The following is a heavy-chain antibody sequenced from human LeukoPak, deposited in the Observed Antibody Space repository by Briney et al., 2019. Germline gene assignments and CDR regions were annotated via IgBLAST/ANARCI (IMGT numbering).Heavy chain of an antibody. CDR1: GFTFSSYA. Sequence: PGRSLRLSCAASGFTFSSYAMHWVRQAPGKGLEWVAVISYDGSNKYYADSVKGRFTISRDNSKNTLYLQMNSLRAEDTAVYYCAKVGYDYGDLFNWFDPWGQGTLVTVSS. CDR3: AKVGYDYGDLFNWFDP. V-gene: IGHV3-30-3*01. J-gene: IGHJ5*02. D-gene: IGHD4-17*01. CDR2: ISYDGSNK.